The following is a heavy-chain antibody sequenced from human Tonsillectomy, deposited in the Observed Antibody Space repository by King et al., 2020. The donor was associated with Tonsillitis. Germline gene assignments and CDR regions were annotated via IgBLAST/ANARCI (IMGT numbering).Heavy chain of an antibody. J-gene: IGHJ4*02. CDR2: INPNSGGT. Sequence: QLVQSGAEVKKPGASVKVSCKASGYTFTGYDMHWVRQAPGQGLEWMGWINPNSGGTKYAQKFQGRVTMTGDTSISTAYMEVSRLRSDDTAMYYCASAGSGSFASRFDYWGQGTLVTVSS. CDR1: GYTFTGYD. V-gene: IGHV1-2*02. CDR3: ASAGSGSFASRFDY. D-gene: IGHD1-26*01.